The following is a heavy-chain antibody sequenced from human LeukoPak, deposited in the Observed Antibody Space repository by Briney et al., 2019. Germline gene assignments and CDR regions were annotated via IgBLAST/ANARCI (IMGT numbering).Heavy chain of an antibody. CDR1: GFTFSSYG. CDR2: ISYDGSNQ. V-gene: IGHV3-30*03. Sequence: PGRSLRLSCAASGFTFSSYGMHWVRQAPGKGLEWVAVISYDGSNQYYADSVKGRFTISRDNSKNTLYLQMDSLRAEDTTVYYCARSGDFYYYHYTMDVWGEGTTVTVSS. CDR3: ARSGDFYYYHYTMDV. J-gene: IGHJ6*04. D-gene: IGHD4-17*01.